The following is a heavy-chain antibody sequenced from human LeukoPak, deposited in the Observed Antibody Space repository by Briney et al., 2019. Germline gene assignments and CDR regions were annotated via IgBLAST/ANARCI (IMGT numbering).Heavy chain of an antibody. Sequence: PSETPSLTCTVSGGSFSNGGYFWSCIRQHPGKGLEWIGSISYSGSTYYNPSLKSRVTISVDTSKNHFSLKLSSVTAADTAVYYCAREISGYDYVNSYFDYWGQGTLVTVSS. V-gene: IGHV4-31*03. CDR1: GGSFSNGGYF. CDR3: AREISGYDYVNSYFDY. J-gene: IGHJ4*02. CDR2: ISYSGST. D-gene: IGHD5-12*01.